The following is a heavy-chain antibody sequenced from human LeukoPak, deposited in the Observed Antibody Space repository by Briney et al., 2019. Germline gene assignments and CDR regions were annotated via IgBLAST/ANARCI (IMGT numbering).Heavy chain of an antibody. J-gene: IGHJ3*02. CDR3: ARGGSYGGNFNI. Sequence: SETLSLTCTVSGGSISSGDYYWSWIRQPPGKGLEWIGYIYYTGSTNYNPSLKSRVTISVDTSKNQFSLKVSSVTAADTAVYYCARGGSYGGNFNIWGQGTMVTVSS. CDR1: GGSISSGDYY. CDR2: IYYTGST. V-gene: IGHV4-61*08. D-gene: IGHD4-23*01.